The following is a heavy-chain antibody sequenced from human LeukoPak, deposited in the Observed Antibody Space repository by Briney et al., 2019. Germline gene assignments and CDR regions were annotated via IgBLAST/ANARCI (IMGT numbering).Heavy chain of an antibody. CDR3: ARDPLGVRGFDY. CDR2: INPNSGGT. D-gene: IGHD3-10*01. J-gene: IGHJ4*02. CDR1: GYTFTGYY. V-gene: IGHV1-2*02. Sequence: ASVKVSCKASGYTFTGYYMHWVRQAPGQGLEWMGWINPNSGGTNYAQKLQGRVTMTTDTSTSTAYMELRSLRSDDTAVYYCARDPLGVRGFDYWGQGTLVTVSS.